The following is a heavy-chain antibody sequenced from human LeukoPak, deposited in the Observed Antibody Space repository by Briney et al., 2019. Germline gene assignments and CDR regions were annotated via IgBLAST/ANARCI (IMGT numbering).Heavy chain of an antibody. CDR1: RYSFIIYS. D-gene: IGHD6-6*01. CDR2: LYSGYYET. V-gene: IGHV5-51*01. Sequence: RGYLQIYCKGSRYSFIIYSLGWVRQMTGKGVEWMGILYSGYYETRHSPSCQGQVAISADKSFSTAYLQWRSLKAADTAMYCCARWQLATGAFDIWGQGTMVTVSS. CDR3: ARWQLATGAFDI. J-gene: IGHJ3*02.